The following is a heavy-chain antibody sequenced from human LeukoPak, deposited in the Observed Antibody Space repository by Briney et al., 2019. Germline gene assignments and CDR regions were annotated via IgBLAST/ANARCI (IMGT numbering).Heavy chain of an antibody. CDR2: INHSGST. V-gene: IGHV4-34*01. CDR1: GGSFSGYY. J-gene: IGHJ4*02. CDR3: ASPDCSSTSCYPTGFDY. D-gene: IGHD2-2*01. Sequence: SETLSLTCAVYGGSFSGYYWSWIRQPPGKGLEWIGEINHSGSTNYNPSLKSRVTISVDTSKNQFSLKLSSVTAADTAVYYCASPDCSSTSCYPTGFDYWGQGTLVTESS.